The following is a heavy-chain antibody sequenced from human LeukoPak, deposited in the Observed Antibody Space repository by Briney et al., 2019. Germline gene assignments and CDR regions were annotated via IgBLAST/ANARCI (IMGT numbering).Heavy chain of an antibody. CDR1: GGSISSYY. J-gene: IGHJ3*02. Sequence: SETLSLTCTVSGGSISSYYWSWIRQPPGKGLEWIGYIYYSGGTNYNPSPKNRRTISVDKYKKKFPLQQMTVTAADTTVYYCARDDSSGWYPDIWGQGTMVTVSS. V-gene: IGHV4-59*01. CDR3: ARDDSSGWYPDI. D-gene: IGHD6-19*01. CDR2: IYYSGGT.